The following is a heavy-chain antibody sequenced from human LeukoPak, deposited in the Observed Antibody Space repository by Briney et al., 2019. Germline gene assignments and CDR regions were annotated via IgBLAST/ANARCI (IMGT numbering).Heavy chain of an antibody. CDR3: ARATGTIIDY. CDR2: TYYRSKWYN. Sequence: SQTLSLTCATSGDSVSSNSAAWNWIRQFPSRGLEWLGRTYYRSKWYNDYAVSVKCRITINPDTSKNQFSLQLNSVTPEDTAMYYCARATGTIIDYWGQGTLVTVSS. D-gene: IGHD1-1*01. CDR1: GDSVSSNSAA. V-gene: IGHV6-1*01. J-gene: IGHJ4*02.